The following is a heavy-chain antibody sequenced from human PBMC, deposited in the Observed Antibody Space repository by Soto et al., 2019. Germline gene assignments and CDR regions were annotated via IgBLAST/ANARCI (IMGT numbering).Heavy chain of an antibody. D-gene: IGHD2-2*01. CDR3: ARAPPSSYQLLPSWFDP. CDR1: GGTFSSYA. CDR2: IIPIFGTA. V-gene: IGHV1-69*01. Sequence: QVQLVQSGAEVKKPGSSVKVSCKASGGTFSSYAISWVRQAPGQGLEWMGGIIPIFGTANYAQKFQGRVTMTGDESPSPAYMELSSLRSEDTAVYYCARAPPSSYQLLPSWFDPWGQGTLVTVSS. J-gene: IGHJ5*02.